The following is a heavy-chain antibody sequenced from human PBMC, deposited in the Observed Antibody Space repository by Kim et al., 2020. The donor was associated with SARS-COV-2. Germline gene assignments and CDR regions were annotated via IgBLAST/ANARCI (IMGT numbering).Heavy chain of an antibody. J-gene: IGHJ2*01. Sequence: GGSLRLSCAASGFTFSHFGFHWVRQAPGKGLEWVAFTSYHGRDTYYAESVEGRFTISRDTSKNTVYLQMKSLTAEDTALYYCARDVGNRYNWRYFDFWG. CDR2: TSYHGRDT. V-gene: IGHV3-30*03. D-gene: IGHD1-20*01. CDR3: ARDVGNRYNWRYFDF. CDR1: GFTFSHFG.